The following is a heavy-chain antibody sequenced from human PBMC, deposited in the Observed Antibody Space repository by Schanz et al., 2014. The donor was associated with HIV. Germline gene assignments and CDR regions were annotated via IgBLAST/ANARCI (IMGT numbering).Heavy chain of an antibody. CDR1: GFTFSNYG. CDR2: IWHDGSNK. D-gene: IGHD4-17*01. CDR3: ARQGLRFSFWLDY. Sequence: QVQLVESGGGVVQPGRSLRLSCTASGFTFSNYGMHWVRQAPGKGLEWAAAIWHDGSNKFYADSVKGRLTISRDNSKNTLYLQMNNLRAEDTAVYGCARQGLRFSFWLDYWGQGTPVTVS. J-gene: IGHJ4*02. V-gene: IGHV3-33*01.